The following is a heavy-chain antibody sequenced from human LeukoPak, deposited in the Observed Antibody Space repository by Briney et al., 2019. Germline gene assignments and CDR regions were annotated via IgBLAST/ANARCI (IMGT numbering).Heavy chain of an antibody. D-gene: IGHD3-10*01. J-gene: IGHJ4*02. CDR1: GGSISSYY. V-gene: IGHV4-59*01. CDR2: IYYSGST. CDR3: ARHYGSGSYYNLHYFDY. Sequence: NPSETLSLTCTVSGGSISSYYWSWIRQPPGKGLEWIGYIYYSGSTNYNPSLKSRVTISVDTSKNQFPLKLSSVTAADTAVYYCARHYGSGSYYNLHYFDYWGQGTLVTVSS.